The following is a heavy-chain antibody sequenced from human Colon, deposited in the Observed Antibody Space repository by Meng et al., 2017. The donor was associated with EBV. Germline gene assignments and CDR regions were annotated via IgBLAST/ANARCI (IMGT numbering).Heavy chain of an antibody. CDR3: ARNYYFDY. V-gene: IGHV4-30-4*01. CDR2: IYYTGST. CDR1: GGSINSGDYY. J-gene: IGHJ4*02. Sequence: QVLPQVAGPGLVKPSQTLPLTCTVSGGSINSGDYYWSWIRQPPGKGLEWIGYIYYTGSTYYNPSLKSRVTISMDTSKNQFSLRLSSVTAADTAVYYCARNYYFDYWGQGTLVTVSS.